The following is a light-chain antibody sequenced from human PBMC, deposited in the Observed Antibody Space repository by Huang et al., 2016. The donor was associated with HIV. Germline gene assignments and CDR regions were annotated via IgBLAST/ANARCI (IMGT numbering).Light chain of an antibody. V-gene: IGKV1-39*01. Sequence: DIQMTQSPSSLSASVGDRVTITCRASQRISDYLNWYQQKPGKAPKLLIYAASRWQSGVPSRFSGSGSGTDFTLTISSLQPEDFATYYCQQSDSTPYTFGQGTKLEIK. CDR2: AAS. CDR3: QQSDSTPYT. J-gene: IGKJ2*01. CDR1: QRISDY.